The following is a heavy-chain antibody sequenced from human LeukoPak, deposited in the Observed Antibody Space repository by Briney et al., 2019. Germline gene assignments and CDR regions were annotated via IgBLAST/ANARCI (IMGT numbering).Heavy chain of an antibody. V-gene: IGHV3-48*03. CDR2: ISRGGRTV. D-gene: IGHD3-10*02. J-gene: IGHJ6*04. CDR3: AELGITMIGGV. CDR1: GFTFSNYE. Sequence: PGGSLRLSCAASGFTFSNYEMNWVRQAPGKGLDWVAYISRGGRTVDYADSVKGRFTISRDNAKNSLYLQMNSLRAEDTAVYYCAELGITMIGGVWGKGTTVTISS.